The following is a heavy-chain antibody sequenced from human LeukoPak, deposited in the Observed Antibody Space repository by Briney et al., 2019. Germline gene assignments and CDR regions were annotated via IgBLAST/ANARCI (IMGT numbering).Heavy chain of an antibody. CDR3: ERLRVGATGYFDS. J-gene: IGHJ4*02. V-gene: IGHV4-39*01. D-gene: IGHD1-26*01. CDR1: GGSISSSSYH. Sequence: SETLSLTCTVSGGSISSSSYHWGWIRQPPGKGLEWIGSVYYSGSTYNNPSLKSRVTISVDTSKKQFSLKMSSVTAADTAVYYCERLRVGATGYFDSWGQGTLVTVSS. CDR2: VYYSGST.